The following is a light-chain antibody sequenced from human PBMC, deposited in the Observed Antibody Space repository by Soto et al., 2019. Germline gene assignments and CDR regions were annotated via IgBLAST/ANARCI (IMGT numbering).Light chain of an antibody. CDR3: CSYVGSYPNWV. CDR2: DVS. CDR1: SSDVGGYNY. Sequence: QSALTQPRSVSGSPGQSVTISCTGTSSDVGGYNYVSWYQQHPGKAPKLMIYDVSKRPSGVPDRFPGSKSGNTASLTISGLQAEDEADYYCCSYVGSYPNWVFGGGTKLTVL. V-gene: IGLV2-11*01. J-gene: IGLJ3*02.